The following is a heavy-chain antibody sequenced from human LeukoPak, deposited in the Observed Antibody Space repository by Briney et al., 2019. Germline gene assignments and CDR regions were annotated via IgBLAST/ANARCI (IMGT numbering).Heavy chain of an antibody. CDR2: ISGRGGST. V-gene: IGHV3-23*01. CDR3: AKDVSSGYYPYYFDY. CDR1: GFTFSSYA. Sequence: GGSLRLSCAASGFTFSSYAMSWVRQAPGKGLECLSAISGRGGSTYYADSVKGRFTISRDNSKNTLYLQMNSLRVEDTAVYYCAKDVSSGYYPYYFDYWGQGTLVTVSS. J-gene: IGHJ4*02. D-gene: IGHD3-22*01.